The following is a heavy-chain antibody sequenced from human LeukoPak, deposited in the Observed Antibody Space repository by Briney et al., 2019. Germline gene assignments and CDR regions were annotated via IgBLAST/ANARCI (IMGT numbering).Heavy chain of an antibody. Sequence: GGSLRLSCAASGFTFRSYVMSWVRQAPGKGLEWVSDIYSGGSTYYADSVKGRFTISRDDAKNTLYLQMNSLRAEDTAVYYCARETEYYGSGSYYIGYWGQGTLVTVSS. CDR3: ARETEYYGSGSYYIGY. D-gene: IGHD3-10*01. CDR2: IYSGGST. V-gene: IGHV3-53*01. J-gene: IGHJ4*02. CDR1: GFTFRSYV.